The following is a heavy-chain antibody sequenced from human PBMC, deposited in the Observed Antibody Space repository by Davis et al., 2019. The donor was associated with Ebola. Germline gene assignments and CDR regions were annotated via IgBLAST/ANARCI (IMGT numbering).Heavy chain of an antibody. CDR1: GFTFSKYW. CDR2: INSDGSSS. J-gene: IGHJ4*02. D-gene: IGHD5-12*01. V-gene: IGHV3-74*03. Sequence: HTGKSLKISCAASGFTFSKYWMHWVRQTPGKGLMWVSRINSDGSSSTREYADSVKGRFTISRDNDKNTLYLQMNSLRAEDTGIYYCTRVTGYDKPIEYWGQGTLVTVSS. CDR3: TRVTGYDKPIEY.